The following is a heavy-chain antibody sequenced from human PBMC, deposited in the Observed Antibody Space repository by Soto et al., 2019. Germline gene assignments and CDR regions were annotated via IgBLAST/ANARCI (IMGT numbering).Heavy chain of an antibody. CDR3: ARDDIAAAGPNYYYYYGMDV. CDR1: GGTFSSYA. V-gene: IGHV1-69*01. J-gene: IGHJ6*02. D-gene: IGHD6-13*01. Sequence: QVQLVQSGAEVKKPGPSVKVSCKASGGTFSSYAISWVRQAPGQGLEWMGGIIPIFGTANYAQKFQGRVTITADESTRTAYMELSSLRSEDTAVYYCARDDIAAAGPNYYYYYGMDVWGQGTTVTVSS. CDR2: IIPIFGTA.